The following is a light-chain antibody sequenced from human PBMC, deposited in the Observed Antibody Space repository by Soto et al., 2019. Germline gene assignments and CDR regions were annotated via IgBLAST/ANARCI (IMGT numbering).Light chain of an antibody. CDR2: GAS. CDR1: KRVTSSY. J-gene: IGKJ1*01. CDR3: QQYGNSPGT. Sequence: EIVLTQSPGTLSLSPGEGAPLPCRASKRVTSSYLAWYQQRPGQAPRLLIYGASSRATGIPDRFSGSGSETDFTLTISRLEPEDSAVYYCQQYGNSPGTFGQGTKVEIK. V-gene: IGKV3-20*01.